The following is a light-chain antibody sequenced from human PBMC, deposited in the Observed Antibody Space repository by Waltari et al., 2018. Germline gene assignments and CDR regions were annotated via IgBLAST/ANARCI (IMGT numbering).Light chain of an antibody. J-gene: IGKJ5*01. CDR3: QQFYNYPPT. Sequence: AIQLTQSPHSLSASVGDRVTLACRASQAISSSLVWYQQKPGKAPKRLIYDASTLENGVPSRFSGSGSGTDFTLTISSLQPEDFSTYHCQQFYNYPPTFGQGTRLEIK. V-gene: IGKV1D-13*01. CDR1: QAISSS. CDR2: DAS.